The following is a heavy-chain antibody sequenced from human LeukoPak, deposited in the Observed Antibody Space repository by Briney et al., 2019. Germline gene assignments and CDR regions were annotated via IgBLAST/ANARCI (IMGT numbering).Heavy chain of an antibody. D-gene: IGHD1-26*01. CDR1: GCSISSYH. V-gene: IGHV4-4*07. CDR2: LYTSGGT. CDR3: ARIGSYANDAFHI. J-gene: IGHJ3*02. Sequence: SETLSLTCTVSGCSISSYHWSWIRQPAGKGLEWIGRLYTSGGTNYNPSLKSRVSMSVDTSKSQFSLELNSVTAADTAVYYCARIGSYANDAFHIWGQGTMVTVSS.